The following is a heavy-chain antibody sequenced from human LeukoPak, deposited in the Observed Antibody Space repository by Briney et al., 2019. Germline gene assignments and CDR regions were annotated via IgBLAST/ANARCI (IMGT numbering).Heavy chain of an antibody. Sequence: ASAKVSCKVSGYTLTELSLHWVRQAPGKRLEWMGRFDPEDGETICAQKFQGRVTMTEDTSTDTAYMELRSLRSEDTAVYYCATDDSSGYPTYDYWGQGPLVTVSS. CDR3: ATDDSSGYPTYDY. J-gene: IGHJ4*02. CDR1: GYTLTELS. V-gene: IGHV1-24*01. D-gene: IGHD3-22*01. CDR2: FDPEDGET.